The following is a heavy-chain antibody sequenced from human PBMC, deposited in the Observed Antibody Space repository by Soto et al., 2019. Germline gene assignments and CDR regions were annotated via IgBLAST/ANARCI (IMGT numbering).Heavy chain of an antibody. CDR2: IWYDGSNK. CDR3: ASLYGDYDYYGMDV. Sequence: GGSLRLSCAASGFTFSSYAMSWVRQAPGKGLEWVAVIWYDGSNKYYADSVKGRFTISRDNSKNTLYLQMNSLRAEDTAVYYCASLYGDYDYYGMDVWGQGTTVTVSS. D-gene: IGHD4-17*01. J-gene: IGHJ6*02. CDR1: GFTFSSYA. V-gene: IGHV3-33*08.